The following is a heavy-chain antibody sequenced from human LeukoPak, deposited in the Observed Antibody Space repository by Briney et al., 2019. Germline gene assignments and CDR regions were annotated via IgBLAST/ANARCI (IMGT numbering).Heavy chain of an antibody. CDR2: ISAYNGNT. Sequence: ASVKVSCKASGYTFTSYGISWVRQAPAQGLEWMGWISAYNGNTNYAQKLQDRVTMTTDTSTSTAYMELRSLRSDDTAVYYCARGGYSGYDPDYYYYYMDVWGKGTTVTVSS. D-gene: IGHD5-12*01. V-gene: IGHV1-18*01. J-gene: IGHJ6*03. CDR3: ARGGYSGYDPDYYYYYMDV. CDR1: GYTFTSYG.